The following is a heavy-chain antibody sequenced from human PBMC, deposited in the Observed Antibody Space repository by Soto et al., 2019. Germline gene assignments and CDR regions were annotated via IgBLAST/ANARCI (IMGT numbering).Heavy chain of an antibody. Sequence: SETLSLTCTVSGGSISSSGSYWGWVRQPPGKGLEWIVSFYYTGGTYSTYYNPSLKSRVTISVDTPKRQFSLNLRSVAAADTAVYYCAPLSVSLSGPYGIHVWGQGTTVTVSS. V-gene: IGHV4-39*01. CDR1: GGSISSSGSY. J-gene: IGHJ6*02. CDR2: FYYTGGTYST. CDR3: APLSVSLSGPYGIHV. D-gene: IGHD2-15*01.